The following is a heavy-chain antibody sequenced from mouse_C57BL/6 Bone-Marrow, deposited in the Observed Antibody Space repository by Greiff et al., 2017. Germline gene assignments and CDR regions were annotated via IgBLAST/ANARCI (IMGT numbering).Heavy chain of an antibody. D-gene: IGHD5-2*01. Sequence: QVQLKQSGPELVKPGASVKISCKASGYAFSSSWMNWVKQRPGKGLAWIGRLYPGDGDTTSNGKFKGKATLTADKPSSTAYMQLSSLRSEDSAVYFCARRNTFMDYWGQGTSVTVSS. CDR2: LYPGDGDT. CDR1: GYAFSSSW. CDR3: ARRNTFMDY. J-gene: IGHJ4*01. V-gene: IGHV1-82*01.